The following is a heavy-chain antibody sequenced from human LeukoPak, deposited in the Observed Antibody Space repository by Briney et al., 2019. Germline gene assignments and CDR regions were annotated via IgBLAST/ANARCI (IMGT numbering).Heavy chain of an antibody. D-gene: IGHD2-2*01. CDR3: ARGKRCSSTSCYGHRGYYYYYMDV. Sequence: SETLSLTCAVYGGSFSGYYWSWIRQPPGKGLEWIGEINHSGSTNYNPSLKSRVTISVDTSKNQFSLKLSSVTAADTAVYYCARGKRCSSTSCYGHRGYYYYYMDVWGKGTTVTVSS. J-gene: IGHJ6*03. CDR1: GGSFSGYY. V-gene: IGHV4-34*01. CDR2: INHSGST.